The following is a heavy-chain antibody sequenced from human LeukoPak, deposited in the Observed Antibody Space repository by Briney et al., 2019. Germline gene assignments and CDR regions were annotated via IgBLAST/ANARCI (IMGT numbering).Heavy chain of an antibody. V-gene: IGHV3-11*01. Sequence: GGSLRLSCAASGFAFSDYYMSWIRQAPGQGLEWISYIDRSGNTKYYADSVKGRLTISRDNAKNSLLLQVNSLRAEDTAVYYCARDYYDSSGYYSGDYWGQGTLVTVSS. CDR3: ARDYYDSSGYYSGDY. CDR1: GFAFSDYY. D-gene: IGHD3-22*01. CDR2: IDRSGNTK. J-gene: IGHJ4*02.